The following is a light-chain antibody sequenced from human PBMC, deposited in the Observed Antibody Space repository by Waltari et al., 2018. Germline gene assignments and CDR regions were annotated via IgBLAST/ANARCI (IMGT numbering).Light chain of an antibody. V-gene: IGKV1-39*01. CDR2: GAS. Sequence: DIQMTQSPSSLSASVGYTVTVTCRASQNIRTYLNWYQQKTAKAPKLLIYGASTLQRGVPSRFRGSASGTEFTLTVTNLQPDDFATYFCQQSFSSPWTFGQGTTVNI. CDR3: QQSFSSPWT. J-gene: IGKJ1*01. CDR1: QNIRTY.